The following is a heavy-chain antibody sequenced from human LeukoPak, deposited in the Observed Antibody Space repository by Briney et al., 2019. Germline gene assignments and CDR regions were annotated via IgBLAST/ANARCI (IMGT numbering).Heavy chain of an antibody. CDR1: GASISGYY. CDR3: ARGDGYNRY. CDR2: IYYSGST. D-gene: IGHD5-24*01. V-gene: IGHV4-59*01. J-gene: IGHJ4*02. Sequence: SGTLSLTCTVSGASISGYYWSWIRQPPGKGLGWIGYIYYSGSTNYNPSLKSRVTISVDTSKNQFSLKLSSVTAADTAVYYCARGDGYNRYWGQGTLVTVSS.